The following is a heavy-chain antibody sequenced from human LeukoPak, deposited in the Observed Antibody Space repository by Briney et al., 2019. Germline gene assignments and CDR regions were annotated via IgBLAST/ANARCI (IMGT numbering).Heavy chain of an antibody. J-gene: IGHJ3*02. Sequence: PGGSLRLSCAASGFTFSSYGMHWVRQAPGKGLEWVAVISYDGSNKYYADSVKGRFTISRDNSKNTLYLQMNSLRAEDTAVYCCARSRIAVNAFDIWGQGTMVTVSS. CDR3: ARSRIAVNAFDI. D-gene: IGHD6-19*01. V-gene: IGHV3-30*03. CDR1: GFTFSSYG. CDR2: ISYDGSNK.